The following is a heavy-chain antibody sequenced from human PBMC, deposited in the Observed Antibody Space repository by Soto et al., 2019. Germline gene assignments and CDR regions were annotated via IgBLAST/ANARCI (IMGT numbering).Heavy chain of an antibody. Sequence: SVKVSCKASGGTLIGYAISRGRQDPGQGLEWMGGIIPIFGTANYAQKFLGRVTITADESTSTAYMELSSLRSEDTDVYYCARASGYSYGYGFDYWGQGTLVTVSS. CDR3: ARASGYSYGYGFDY. CDR2: IIPIFGTA. V-gene: IGHV1-69*13. J-gene: IGHJ4*02. CDR1: GGTLIGYA. D-gene: IGHD5-18*01.